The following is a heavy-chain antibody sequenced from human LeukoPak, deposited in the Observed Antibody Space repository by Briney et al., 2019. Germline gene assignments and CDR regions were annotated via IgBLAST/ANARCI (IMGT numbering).Heavy chain of an antibody. D-gene: IGHD3-3*01. J-gene: IGHJ6*03. Sequence: SETLSLTCTVSGGSISSYYRSWIRQPPGKGLEWIGYIYYSGSTNYNPSLKSRVTISVDTSKNQFSLKLSSVTAADTAVYYCARDSGYYDFWSGYQPHYYYYYMDVWGKGTTVTVSS. CDR1: GGSISSYY. V-gene: IGHV4-59*01. CDR3: ARDSGYYDFWSGYQPHYYYYYMDV. CDR2: IYYSGST.